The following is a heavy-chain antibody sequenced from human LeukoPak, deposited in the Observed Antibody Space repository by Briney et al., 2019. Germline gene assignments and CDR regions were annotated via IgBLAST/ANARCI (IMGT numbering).Heavy chain of an antibody. V-gene: IGHV3-23*01. D-gene: IGHD6-19*01. Sequence: PGGSLRLSCAASGFTFSSYAMSWVRQAPGKGLEWVSAISGSGGSTYYADSVKGRFTISRDNSKNTLYLQMNSLRAEDTAVYYCASSSRYSSGWYYSFGAFDIWGQGTMVTVSS. CDR2: ISGSGGST. CDR3: ASSSRYSSGWYYSFGAFDI. CDR1: GFTFSSYA. J-gene: IGHJ3*02.